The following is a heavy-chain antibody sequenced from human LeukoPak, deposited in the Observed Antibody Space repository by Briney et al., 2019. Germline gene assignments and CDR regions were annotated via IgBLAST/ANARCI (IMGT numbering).Heavy chain of an antibody. CDR3: ARAQLGYCSGGSCPGTFDY. V-gene: IGHV4-59*12. CDR2: IYYSGST. CDR1: GGSISSYY. D-gene: IGHD2-15*01. Sequence: SETLSLTCTVSGGSISSYYWSWIRQPPGKGLEWIGYIYYSGSTNYNPSLRSRVTMSVDTSKIQFSLKLSSVTAADTAVYYCARAQLGYCSGGSCPGTFDYWGQGTLVTVSS. J-gene: IGHJ4*02.